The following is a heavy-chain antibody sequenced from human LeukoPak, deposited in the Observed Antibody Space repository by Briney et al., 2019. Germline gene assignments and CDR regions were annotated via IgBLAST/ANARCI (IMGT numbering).Heavy chain of an antibody. V-gene: IGHV4-38-2*02. D-gene: IGHD2-2*01. J-gene: IGHJ4*02. CDR2: IYHSGST. CDR1: GYSISSGYY. CDR3: AREDIVVVPVALRVHDY. Sequence: SETLSLTCTVSGYSISSGYYWGWIRQPPGKGLEWIGSIYHSGSTYYNPSLKSRVTISVDTSKNQFSLKLSSVTAADTAVYYCAREDIVVVPVALRVHDYWGQGTLVTVSS.